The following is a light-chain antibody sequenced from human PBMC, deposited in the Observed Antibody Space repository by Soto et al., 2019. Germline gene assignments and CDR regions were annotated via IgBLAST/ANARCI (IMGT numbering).Light chain of an antibody. CDR3: QQYNKWPRT. J-gene: IGKJ1*01. CDR1: QSVSSN. V-gene: IGKV3-15*01. Sequence: IVRTQYPAALSVSPGARATLSCRASQSVSSNLAWYQQKPGQAPRLLIYGASTRATGIPARFSGSGSGTEFTLTISSLQSEDFAVYYCQQYNKWPRTVGQGTKVDIK. CDR2: GAS.